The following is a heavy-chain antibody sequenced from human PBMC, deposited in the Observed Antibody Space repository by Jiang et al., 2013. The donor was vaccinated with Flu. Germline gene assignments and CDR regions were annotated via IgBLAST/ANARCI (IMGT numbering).Heavy chain of an antibody. CDR1: GGSISSSNW. CDR3: ARDNLWFGELLQYYFDY. J-gene: IGHJ4*02. V-gene: IGHV4-4*02. CDR2: IYHSGST. D-gene: IGHD3-10*01. Sequence: GLVKPSGTLSLTCAVSGGSISSSNWWSWVRQPPGKGLEWIGEIYHSGSTNYNPSLKSRVTISVDKSKNQFSLKLSSVTAADTAVYYCARDNLWFGELLQYYFDYWGQGTLVTVSS.